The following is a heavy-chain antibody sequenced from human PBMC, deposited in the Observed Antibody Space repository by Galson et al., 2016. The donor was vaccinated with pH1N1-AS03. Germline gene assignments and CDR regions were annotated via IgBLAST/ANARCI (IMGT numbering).Heavy chain of an antibody. CDR2: MNPNSDNT. CDR3: ARGLRVGQDAFDI. CDR1: GYTFTSYD. J-gene: IGHJ3*02. Sequence: SVKVSCKASGYTFTSYDINWVRQATGQGLEWMGWMNPNSDNTGYAQKFQGRVTMTRNTSITTAYMELSSLKSEDPAVYYCARGLRVGQDAFDIWGQGTMVTVSA. V-gene: IGHV1-8*01.